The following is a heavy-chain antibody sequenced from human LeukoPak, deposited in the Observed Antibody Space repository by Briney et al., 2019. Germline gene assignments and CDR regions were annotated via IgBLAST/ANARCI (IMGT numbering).Heavy chain of an antibody. Sequence: SETLSLTCTVSGGSIGSYYWSWLRQPAGKGLEWIGRIYFSGNTNYNPSLKSRVSMSVDTSKNQFSLKLSSVTAADTAVYYCAREAPNLHGDYEAYCDYWGQGTLVTVSS. V-gene: IGHV4-4*07. D-gene: IGHD4-17*01. CDR3: AREAPNLHGDYEAYCDY. CDR1: GGSIGSYY. J-gene: IGHJ4*02. CDR2: IYFSGNT.